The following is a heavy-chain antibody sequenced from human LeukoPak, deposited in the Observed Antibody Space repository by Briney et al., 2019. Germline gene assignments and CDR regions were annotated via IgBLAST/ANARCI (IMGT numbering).Heavy chain of an antibody. CDR1: GGTFSSYA. V-gene: IGHV1-69*01. CDR2: IIPIFGTA. J-gene: IGHJ6*03. CDR3: ASRYGSGSSSWDYYYCYYMDV. D-gene: IGHD6-13*01. Sequence: SVKVSCKASGGTFSSYAISWVRQAPGQGLEWMGGIIPIFGTANYAQKFQGRVTITADESTSTAYMELSSLRSEDTAVYYCASRYGSGSSSWDYYYCYYMDVWGKGTTVTVSS.